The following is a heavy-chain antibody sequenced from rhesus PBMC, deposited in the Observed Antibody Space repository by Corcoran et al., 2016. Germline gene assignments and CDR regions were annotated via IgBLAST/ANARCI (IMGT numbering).Heavy chain of an antibody. CDR3: ARYQSCWNYRRHFVY. CDR2: INGNIGTT. J-gene: IGHJ4*01. CDR1: GGAFSSYW. D-gene: IGHD1-1*01. Sequence: QVQLQESGPGLVKPSETLSLTCAVSGGAFSSYWWSWSRQPPGKGLEWIGEINGNIGTTRYSPSLHLPVTLANAPSNDQFSLKLSSVNAAGTAMYYCARYQSCWNYRRHFVYWCRGVLVTVSS. V-gene: IGHV4-80*01.